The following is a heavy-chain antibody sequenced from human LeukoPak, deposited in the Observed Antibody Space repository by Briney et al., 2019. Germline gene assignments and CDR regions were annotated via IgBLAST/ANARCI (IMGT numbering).Heavy chain of an antibody. CDR2: IYPGDFDT. CDR1: GNSFSTYW. J-gene: IGHJ4*02. Sequence: GESLKISCKGSGNSFSTYWIGWVRQVPGKGLEYMGIIYPGDFDTRYSPCFEGQVTISADKSISTAYLQWSSLKASDTAIYYCTTWGSTGWFDYWGQGTLVTVSS. D-gene: IGHD6-19*01. CDR3: TTWGSTGWFDY. V-gene: IGHV5-51*01.